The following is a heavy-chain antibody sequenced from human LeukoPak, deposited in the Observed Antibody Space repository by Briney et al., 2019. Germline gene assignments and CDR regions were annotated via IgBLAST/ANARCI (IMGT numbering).Heavy chain of an antibody. CDR3: ARDYRGYRAPYYFDY. V-gene: IGHV3-7*01. D-gene: IGHD3-10*01. Sequence: GGSLRLSCAASGFTFSSYWMSWVRQAPGKGLEGVANIKQDGSEKYYVDSVKGRFTISRDNAKNPLYLQMNSLRAEDTAVYYCARDYRGYRAPYYFDYWGQGTLVTVSS. CDR1: GFTFSSYW. J-gene: IGHJ4*02. CDR2: IKQDGSEK.